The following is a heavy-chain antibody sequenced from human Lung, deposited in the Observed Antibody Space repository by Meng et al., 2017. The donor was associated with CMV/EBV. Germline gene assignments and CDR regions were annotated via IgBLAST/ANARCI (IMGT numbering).Heavy chain of an antibody. D-gene: IGHD3-3*01. Sequence: AXVXVSXXASGYTFSSYDINWVRQATGQGLEWMGRMNPNSGNTGYAQKFQGRVTMTRNTSISTAYMELSSLRSEDTAVYYCARGLNGGLRFLEWLLRPYYYGMDVWGQGXTVTVSS. J-gene: IGHJ6*02. CDR3: ARGLNGGLRFLEWLLRPYYYGMDV. CDR1: GYTFSSYD. CDR2: MNPNSGNT. V-gene: IGHV1-8*01.